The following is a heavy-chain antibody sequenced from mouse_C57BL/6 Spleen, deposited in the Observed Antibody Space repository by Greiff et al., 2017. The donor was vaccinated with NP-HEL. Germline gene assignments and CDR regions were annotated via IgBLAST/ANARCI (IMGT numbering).Heavy chain of an antibody. CDR2: IDPENGDT. CDR3: TTTSGGYDDGSWYFDV. J-gene: IGHJ1*03. V-gene: IGHV14-4*01. CDR1: GFNIKDDY. D-gene: IGHD2-2*01. Sequence: EVQLQQSGAELVRPGASVKLSCTASGFNIKDDYMHWVKQRPEQGLEWIGWIDPENGDTEYASKFQGKATITADTSSNTAYLQLSSLTSEDTAVYYCTTTSGGYDDGSWYFDVWGTGTTVTVSS.